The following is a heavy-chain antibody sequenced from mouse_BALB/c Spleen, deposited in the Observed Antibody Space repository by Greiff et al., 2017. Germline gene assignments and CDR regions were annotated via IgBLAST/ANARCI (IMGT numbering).Heavy chain of an antibody. CDR3: ARADYDGYYHFAY. Sequence: EVQVVESGGGLVQPGGSRKLSCAASGFTFSDYGMAWVRQAPGKGPEWVAFISNLAYSIYYADTVTGRFTISRENAKNTLYLEMSSLRSEDTAMYYCARADYDGYYHFAYWGQGTLVTVSA. V-gene: IGHV5-15*02. J-gene: IGHJ3*01. CDR2: ISNLAYSI. D-gene: IGHD2-3*01. CDR1: GFTFSDYG.